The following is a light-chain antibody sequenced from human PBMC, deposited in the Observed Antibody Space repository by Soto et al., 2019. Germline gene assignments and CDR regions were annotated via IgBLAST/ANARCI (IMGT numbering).Light chain of an antibody. CDR1: SSDVGGYNY. V-gene: IGLV2-11*01. CDR2: DVS. Sequence: QSVLTQPRSASGSPGQSITISCTGTSSDVGGYNYVSWYQQHPAKAPKLIIFDVSKRPSGVPNRFSGSKSGNTASLTISGLRPEDEADYYCCSYVGRNTYVFGTGTKVTVL. CDR3: CSYVGRNTYV. J-gene: IGLJ1*01.